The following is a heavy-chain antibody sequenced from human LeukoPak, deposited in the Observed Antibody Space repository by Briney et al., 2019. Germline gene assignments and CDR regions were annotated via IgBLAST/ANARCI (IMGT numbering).Heavy chain of an antibody. CDR2: IYGGGTNT. Sequence: GSLRLSCVGSGFSFSSFSMTWVRQAPGKGLEWVSTIYGGGTNTFYADSVKGRFTISRDDSKNMQFLEMDSLRPEDTAVYFCAKRITVAAGIYFDSWGQGTLVTVSS. V-gene: IGHV3-23*01. CDR3: AKRITVAAGIYFDS. CDR1: GFSFSSFS. D-gene: IGHD6-19*01. J-gene: IGHJ4*02.